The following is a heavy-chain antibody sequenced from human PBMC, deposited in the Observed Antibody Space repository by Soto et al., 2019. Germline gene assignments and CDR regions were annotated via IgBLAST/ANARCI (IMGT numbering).Heavy chain of an antibody. D-gene: IGHD2-15*01. J-gene: IGHJ6*02. CDR2: ISYDGSNK. Sequence: GGALRLSCAASGFIFSSYGMHWVRQAPGKGLDWVAVISYDGSNKYYADSVKGRFTISRDNSKNTLYLQMNSLRAEDTAVYYCAKDRYCSGGSCLNFYGMDVWGQGTTVTVSS. V-gene: IGHV3-30*18. CDR1: GFIFSSYG. CDR3: AKDRYCSGGSCLNFYGMDV.